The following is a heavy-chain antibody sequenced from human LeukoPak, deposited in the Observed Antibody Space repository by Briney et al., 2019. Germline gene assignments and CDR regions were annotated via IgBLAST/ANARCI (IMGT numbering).Heavy chain of an antibody. Sequence: ASVKVSCKASGYTFTSYDINWVRQATGQGLEWMGWMNPNSGNTGYAQKFQGRVTMTRNTSISTAYMELISLRSEDTAVYYCARVYGAGSYWIIDYWGQGTLVTVSS. J-gene: IGHJ4*02. CDR1: GYTFTSYD. V-gene: IGHV1-8*01. CDR3: ARVYGAGSYWIIDY. CDR2: MNPNSGNT. D-gene: IGHD3-10*01.